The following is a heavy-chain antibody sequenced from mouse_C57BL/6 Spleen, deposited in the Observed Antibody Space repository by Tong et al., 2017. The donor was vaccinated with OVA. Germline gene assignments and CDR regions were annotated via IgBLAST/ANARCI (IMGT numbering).Heavy chain of an antibody. CDR3: ARWLLPPECAMDY. CDR1: GYTFTSYD. J-gene: IGHJ4*01. Sequence: VQLQESGPELVKPGASVKLSCKASGYTFTSYDINWVKQRPGQGLEWIGWIYPRDGSTKYNEKFKGKATLTVDTSSSTAYMELHSLTSEDSAVYYCARWLLPPECAMDYWGQGTSVTVSS. CDR2: IYPRDGST. V-gene: IGHV1-85*01. D-gene: IGHD2-3*01.